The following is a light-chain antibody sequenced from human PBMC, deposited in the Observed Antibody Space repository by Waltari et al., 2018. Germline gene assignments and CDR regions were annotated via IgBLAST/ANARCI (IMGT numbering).Light chain of an antibody. CDR2: WAS. Sequence: DIVMTQSPDSLAVSLGERATINCKSSQSVLYSSNNKNYLAWYQQKPRQPPELLIYWASTRESGVPDRFSGSGSGTDFTLTISRLQAEDVAVYYCQQYYSTPYTFGQGTNLEIK. CDR3: QQYYSTPYT. V-gene: IGKV4-1*01. CDR1: QSVLYSSNNKNY. J-gene: IGKJ2*01.